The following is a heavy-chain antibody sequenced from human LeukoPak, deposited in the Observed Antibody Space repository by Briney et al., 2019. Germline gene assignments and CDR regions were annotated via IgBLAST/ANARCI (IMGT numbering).Heavy chain of an antibody. V-gene: IGHV3-7*01. Sequence: GGSLRLSCAASGFTFSSYWMSWVRQAPGKGLEWVANIKQDGSEKYYVDSVKGRFTISRDNAKNSLYLQMNSLRAEDTAVYYCARGASSSWYNLLTYYYYYYYMDVWGKGTTVTVSS. CDR1: GFTFSSYW. CDR3: ARGASSSWYNLLTYYYYYYYMDV. CDR2: IKQDGSEK. J-gene: IGHJ6*03. D-gene: IGHD6-13*01.